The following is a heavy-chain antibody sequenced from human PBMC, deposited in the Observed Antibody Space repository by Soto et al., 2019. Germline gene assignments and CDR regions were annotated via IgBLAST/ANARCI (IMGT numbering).Heavy chain of an antibody. Sequence: PGGSLRLSCAASGFTFSSYDMSWVRQAPGKGLEWVSYISGSSSSTYYADSVKGRFTISRDNSKNTLYLQMNSLRAEDTAVYYCAKDRYYDYILGLFDPWGQGTLVTVSS. CDR3: AKDRYYDYILGLFDP. CDR2: ISGSSSST. D-gene: IGHD3-16*01. CDR1: GFTFSSYD. J-gene: IGHJ5*02. V-gene: IGHV3-23*01.